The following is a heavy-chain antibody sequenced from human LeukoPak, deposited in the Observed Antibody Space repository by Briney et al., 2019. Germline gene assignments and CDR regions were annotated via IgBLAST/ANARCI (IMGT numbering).Heavy chain of an antibody. V-gene: IGHV3-74*01. D-gene: IGHD2-8*01. CDR1: GFTFSSHW. CDR3: ARGYSTTPNQNWFDP. CDR2: INTDGSSR. Sequence: GGSLRLSCAASGFTFSSHWMHWVRQAPGKGLVWVSRINTDGSSRNYADSVKGRFTISRDNAKSTLYLQIDSLSAEDTAVYYCARGYSTTPNQNWFDPWGQGTLVTVSS. J-gene: IGHJ5*02.